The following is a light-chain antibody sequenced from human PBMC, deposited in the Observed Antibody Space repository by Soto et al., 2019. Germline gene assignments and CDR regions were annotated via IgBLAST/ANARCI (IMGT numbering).Light chain of an antibody. CDR3: QQYNNWHPWT. CDR2: GAS. CDR1: QSVSRK. V-gene: IGKV3-15*01. Sequence: ILMTQSPATLSVSPGERATLSCRASQSVSRKLAWYQQKPGQAPRLLRYGASTRATGIPARFSGSGSGTEFTLTISSLQYEDFAVYFCQQYNNWHPWTFGQGTKVDIK. J-gene: IGKJ1*01.